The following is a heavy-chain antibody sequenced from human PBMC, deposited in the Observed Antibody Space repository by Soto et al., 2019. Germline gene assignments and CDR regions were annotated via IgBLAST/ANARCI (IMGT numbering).Heavy chain of an antibody. J-gene: IGHJ6*02. CDR1: GGTFSSYA. Sequence: QVQLVQSGAEVKKPGSSVKVSCKASGGTFSSYAISWVRQAPGQGLEWMGGIIPIFGTANYAQKFQGRVTITADESTSTAYKELSSLRPQDTAVYYCARLMVYAIRAPDGMDVWGQGTTVTVS. CDR3: ARLMVYAIRAPDGMDV. V-gene: IGHV1-69*12. D-gene: IGHD2-8*01. CDR2: IIPIFGTA.